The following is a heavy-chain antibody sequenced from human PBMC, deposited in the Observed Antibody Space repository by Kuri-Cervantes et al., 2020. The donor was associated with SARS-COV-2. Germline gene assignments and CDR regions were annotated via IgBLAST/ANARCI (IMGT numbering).Heavy chain of an antibody. V-gene: IGHV4-61*01. CDR3: ARVPRFCTNGVCYAFDI. CDR2: IYYSGSA. Sequence: SETLSLTCTVSGGSVSSGSYYWSWIRQPPGKGLEWIGYIYYSGSANYNPSLKSRVTISVDTSKNQFSLKLSSVTAVDTAVYYCARVPRFCTNGVCYAFDIWGQGTMVTVSS. J-gene: IGHJ3*02. D-gene: IGHD2-8*01. CDR1: GGSVSSGSYY.